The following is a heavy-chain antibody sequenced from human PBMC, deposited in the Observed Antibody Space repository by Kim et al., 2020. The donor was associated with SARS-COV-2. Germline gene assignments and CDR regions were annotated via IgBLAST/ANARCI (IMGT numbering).Heavy chain of an antibody. Sequence: ASVKVSCKASGYTFTSYAMNWVRQAPGQGLEWMGWINTNTGNPTYAQGFTGRFVFSLDTSVSTAYLQISSLKAEDTAVYYCARGKSKSAAAGPRSWFDPWGQGTLVTVSS. CDR1: GYTFTSYA. D-gene: IGHD6-13*01. CDR3: ARGKSKSAAAGPRSWFDP. CDR2: INTNTGNP. J-gene: IGHJ5*02. V-gene: IGHV7-4-1*02.